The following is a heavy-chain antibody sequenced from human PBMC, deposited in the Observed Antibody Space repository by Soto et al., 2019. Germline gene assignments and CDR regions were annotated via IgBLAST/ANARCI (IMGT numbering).Heavy chain of an antibody. D-gene: IGHD3-10*01. J-gene: IGHJ3*02. CDR2: IYYSGST. Sequence: SETLSLTCAVTGGSISSGGYSWGWIRQPPGKGLEWIGYIYYSGSTYYNPSLKSRVTISVDRSKNQFSLKLSSVTAADTAVYYCARGRDYYGSGSYYIWGAFDIWGQGTMVTVSS. CDR1: GGSISSGGYS. V-gene: IGHV4-30-2*01. CDR3: ARGRDYYGSGSYYIWGAFDI.